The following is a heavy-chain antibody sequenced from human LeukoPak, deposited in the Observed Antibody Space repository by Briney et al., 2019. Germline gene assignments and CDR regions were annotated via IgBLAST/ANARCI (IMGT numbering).Heavy chain of an antibody. CDR1: GYTFTSYY. V-gene: IGHV1-46*01. D-gene: IGHD1-1*01. Sequence: ASVKVSCKASGYTFTSYYMHWVRQAPGQGLEWMGIINPSGGSTSYAQKFQGRVTMTRDTSTSTVYMELSSLRSGDTAVYYCARPPEGTGTNYYGMDVWGQGTTVTVSS. J-gene: IGHJ6*02. CDR2: INPSGGST. CDR3: ARPPEGTGTNYYGMDV.